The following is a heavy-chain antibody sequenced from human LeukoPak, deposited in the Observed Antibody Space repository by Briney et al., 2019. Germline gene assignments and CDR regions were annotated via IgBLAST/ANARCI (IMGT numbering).Heavy chain of an antibody. CDR1: GFTFSSYA. V-gene: IGHV3-21*01. CDR2: ISSSSSYI. CDR3: ARDVGCGGDCYYRPELGGNPNDAFDI. J-gene: IGHJ3*02. D-gene: IGHD2-21*02. Sequence: PGGSLRLSCAASGFTFSSYAMHWVHQAPGKGLEWVSSISSSSSYIYYADSVKGRFTISRDNAKNSLYLQMNSLRAEDTGVYYCARDVGCGGDCYYRPELGGNPNDAFDIWGQGTMVTVSS.